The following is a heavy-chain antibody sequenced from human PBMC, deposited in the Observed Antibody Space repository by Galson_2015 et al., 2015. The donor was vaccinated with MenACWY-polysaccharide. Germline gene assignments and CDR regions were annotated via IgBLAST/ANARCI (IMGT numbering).Heavy chain of an antibody. J-gene: IGHJ4*02. D-gene: IGHD3-10*01. Sequence: SLRLSCAASGFTFSSYAMSWVRQAPGEGLEWVSAISGSGGSTYYADSVKGRFTISRDNSKNTLYPQMNSLRAEDTAVYYCAKDRLRGTMVRGVPDYWGQGTLVTVSS. V-gene: IGHV3-23*01. CDR2: ISGSGGST. CDR1: GFTFSSYA. CDR3: AKDRLRGTMVRGVPDY.